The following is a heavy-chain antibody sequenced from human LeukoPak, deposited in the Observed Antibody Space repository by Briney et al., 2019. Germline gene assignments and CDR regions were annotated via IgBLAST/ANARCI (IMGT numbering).Heavy chain of an antibody. J-gene: IGHJ4*02. CDR3: AKVLGYCSSISCSSYFDY. Sequence: GGSLRLSCAASGFTFSSYAMSWVRQAPGKGLEWVSGISGSGGSTYYADSVKGRFTISRDNSKNTLYLQMNSLRAEDTAVYYCAKVLGYCSSISCSSYFDYWGQGTLVTVSS. CDR1: GFTFSSYA. CDR2: ISGSGGST. V-gene: IGHV3-23*01. D-gene: IGHD2-2*01.